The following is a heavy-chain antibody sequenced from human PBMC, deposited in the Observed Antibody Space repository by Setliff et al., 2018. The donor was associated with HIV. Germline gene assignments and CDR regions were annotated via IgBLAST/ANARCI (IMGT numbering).Heavy chain of an antibody. J-gene: IGHJ4*02. CDR1: GFTFSSYW. CDR3: ARETIWSGHSYFDY. CDR2: IKQDGSDK. V-gene: IGHV3-7*03. Sequence: GGSLRLSCAASGFTFSSYWMTWVRQAPGKGLEWVANIKQDGSDKHYVDSVKGRFTISRDNAENSVHLQMNSLRAEDTAVYYCARETIWSGHSYFDYWGQGTLVTVSS. D-gene: IGHD3-3*01.